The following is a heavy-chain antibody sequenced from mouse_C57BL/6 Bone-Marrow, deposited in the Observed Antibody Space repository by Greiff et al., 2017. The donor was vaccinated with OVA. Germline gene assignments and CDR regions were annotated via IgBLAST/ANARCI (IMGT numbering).Heavy chain of an antibody. J-gene: IGHJ4*01. CDR2: INPSTGGT. Sequence: EVQLQQSGPELVKPGASVKISCKASGYSFTGYYMNWVKQSPEKSLEWIGEINPSTGGTTYNQKFKAKATLTVDKSYSTAYMQLKSLTSEDSAVYDWAIYGSSWNYYAMDYWGQGTSVTVAS. CDR3: AIYGSSWNYYAMDY. CDR1: GYSFTGYY. V-gene: IGHV1-42*01. D-gene: IGHD1-1*01.